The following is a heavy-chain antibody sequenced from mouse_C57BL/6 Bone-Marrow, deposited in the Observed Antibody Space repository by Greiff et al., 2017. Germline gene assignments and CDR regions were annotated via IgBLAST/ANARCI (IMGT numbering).Heavy chain of an antibody. CDR1: GYTFTSYW. Sequence: QVQLQQPGAELVKPGASVKMSCKASGYTFTSYWITWVKQRPGQGLEWIGDIYPGSGSTNYNEKFKSKATLTVDTSSSTADMQLSSLTSEDSAVYYCARPYDSNFWYFDVWGTGTTVTVSS. CDR2: IYPGSGST. CDR3: ARPYDSNFWYFDV. J-gene: IGHJ1*03. V-gene: IGHV1-55*01. D-gene: IGHD2-5*01.